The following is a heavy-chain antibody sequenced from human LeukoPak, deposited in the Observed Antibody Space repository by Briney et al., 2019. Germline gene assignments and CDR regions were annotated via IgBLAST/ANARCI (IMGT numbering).Heavy chain of an antibody. CDR1: GYDFSIHW. D-gene: IGHD3/OR15-3a*01. V-gene: IGHV5-51*01. CDR2: IYPDDSDT. J-gene: IGHJ4*02. CDR3: AGRGRVDYVGPQSYFDH. Sequence: GESLKISCRGSGYDFSIHWIAWVRQMPGKGLEWMGIIYPDDSDTTYSPSFQGQITISADKSISSAYLHLSGLKASDTATYYCAGRGRVDYVGPQSYFDHWGQGSLVTVTS.